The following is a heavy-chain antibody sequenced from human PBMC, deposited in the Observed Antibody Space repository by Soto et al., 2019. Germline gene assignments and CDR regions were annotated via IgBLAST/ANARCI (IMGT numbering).Heavy chain of an antibody. Sequence: EVQLVESGGGLVKPGGSLRLSCAASGFTFSSYSMNWVRQAPGKGLEWVSSISSSSSYIYYADSVKGRFTISRDNAKNSPYLQMNSLRAEDTAVYYCARVVVVPAAGIDCWGQGALVTVSS. CDR2: ISSSSSYI. D-gene: IGHD2-2*01. V-gene: IGHV3-21*01. CDR1: GFTFSSYS. J-gene: IGHJ4*02. CDR3: ARVVVVPAAGIDC.